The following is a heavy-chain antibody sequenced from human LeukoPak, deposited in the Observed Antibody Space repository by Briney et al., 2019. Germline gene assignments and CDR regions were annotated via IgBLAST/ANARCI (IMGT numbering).Heavy chain of an antibody. CDR2: IIPIFGTA. D-gene: IGHD1-20*01. V-gene: IGHV1-69*13. CDR3: ACSYNWNGGYFDY. J-gene: IGHJ4*02. Sequence: EASVKVSCKASGGTFSSNAISWVRQAPGQGLEWMGGIIPIFGTANYAQKFQGRVTITADESTSTAYMELSSLRSEDTAVYYCACSYNWNGGYFDYWGQGTLVTVSS. CDR1: GGTFSSNA.